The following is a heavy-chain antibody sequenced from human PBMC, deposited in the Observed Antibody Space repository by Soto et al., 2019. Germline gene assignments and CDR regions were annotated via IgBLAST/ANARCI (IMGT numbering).Heavy chain of an antibody. CDR1: GGSISSGGYY. V-gene: IGHV4-31*03. J-gene: IGHJ4*02. D-gene: IGHD3-10*01. CDR2: IYYSGST. CDR3: AREGNGSIYFDY. Sequence: PSETLSLTCTVSGGSISSGGYYWSWIRQHPGKGLEWIGYIYYSGSTYYNPSLKSRVTISVDTSKNQFSLKLSSVTAADTAVYYCAREGNGSIYFDYWGQGTLVTVSS.